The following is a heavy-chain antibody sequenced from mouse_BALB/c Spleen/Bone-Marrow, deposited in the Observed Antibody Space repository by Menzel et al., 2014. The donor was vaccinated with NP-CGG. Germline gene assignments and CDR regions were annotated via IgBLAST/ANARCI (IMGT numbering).Heavy chain of an antibody. D-gene: IGHD1-2*01. V-gene: IGHV10-1*02. Sequence: EVKLQESGGGLVQPVGSLKLSCVASGFTFNTHAMNWVRQAPGKGLEWVARIKTKTNDYGTFYADSVKDRFTISRDDSQNMLYLQMNNLKTEDTAMYYCVRATAYYFGYWGQGTTLTVSS. CDR1: GFTFNTHA. J-gene: IGHJ2*01. CDR2: IKTKTNDYGT. CDR3: VRATAYYFGY.